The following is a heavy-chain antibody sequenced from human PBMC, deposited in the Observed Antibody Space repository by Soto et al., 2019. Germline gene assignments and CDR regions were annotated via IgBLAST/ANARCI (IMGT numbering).Heavy chain of an antibody. CDR3: GKEAVDTFDS. Sequence: QVQLVESGGGVVQPGRSLRLSCAASGFTFNNYGMHWVRHAPGKGLEWVALISYDGSKNHYADSVKGRFTISRDNSKTTLYLQMISIRAEDAAVYYCGKEAVDTFDSWGDGTMVA. CDR1: GFTFNNYG. CDR2: ISYDGSKN. V-gene: IGHV3-30*18. J-gene: IGHJ3*02. D-gene: IGHD6-19*01.